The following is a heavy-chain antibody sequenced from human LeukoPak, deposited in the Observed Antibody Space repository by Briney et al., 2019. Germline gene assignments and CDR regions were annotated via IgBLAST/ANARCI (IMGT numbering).Heavy chain of an antibody. CDR1: GYSFTSYW. D-gene: IGHD6-19*01. CDR2: IYPGDSDT. CDR3: ARQRYSSDIDY. J-gene: IGHJ4*02. Sequence: GESLKISCKGSGYSFTSYWTGWVRQMPGKGLEWMGIIYPGDSDTRYSPSFQGQVTISADNSISTAYLQWNSLKASDTAMYYCARQRYSSDIDYWGQGTLVTVSS. V-gene: IGHV5-51*01.